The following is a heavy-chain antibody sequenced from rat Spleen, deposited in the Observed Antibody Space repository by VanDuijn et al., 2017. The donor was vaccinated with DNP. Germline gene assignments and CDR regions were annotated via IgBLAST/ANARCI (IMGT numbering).Heavy chain of an antibody. J-gene: IGHJ4*01. CDR1: GYSISSSYR. V-gene: IGHV3-3*01. CDR3: ARLDNIGTQPRAMDA. Sequence: EVQLQESGPGLVKPSQSLSLTCSVTGYSISSSYRWNWIRKFPGNKLEWMGSINSAGSTNYNPSLKSRISITRDTSKNQFFLQLNSVTTEDTATYYCARLDNIGTQPRAMDAWGQGTSVTVSS. D-gene: IGHD1-5*01. CDR2: INSAGST.